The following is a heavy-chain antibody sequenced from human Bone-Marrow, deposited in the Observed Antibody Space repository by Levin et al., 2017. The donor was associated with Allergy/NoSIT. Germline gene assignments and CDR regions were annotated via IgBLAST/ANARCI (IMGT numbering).Heavy chain of an antibody. V-gene: IGHV4-61*01. J-gene: IGHJ4*02. CDR3: ARGYRTGLHYFDY. D-gene: IGHD4-11*01. Sequence: RSQTLSLTCTVSGGSVSSGSYYWSWIRQPPGKGPEWIGYIYYSGSTNYNPSLKSRVTISLDTPKNQLSLKLNSVNAADTAVYFCARGYRTGLHYFDYWGQGTLVTVSS. CDR1: GGSVSSGSYY. CDR2: IYYSGST.